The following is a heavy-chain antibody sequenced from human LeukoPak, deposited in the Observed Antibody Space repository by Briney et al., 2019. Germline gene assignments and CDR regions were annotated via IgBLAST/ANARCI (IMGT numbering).Heavy chain of an antibody. D-gene: IGHD3-3*01. CDR3: ARAYFWSPYYYYGMDV. J-gene: IGHJ6*02. Sequence: ASVKVSCKASGYTFTSYYMHWVRQAPGQGLEWMGIINPSGGSTSYAQKFQGRVTVTRDTSTSTVYMELSSLRSEDTAVYYCARAYFWSPYYYYGMDVWGQGTTVTVSS. CDR2: INPSGGST. V-gene: IGHV1-46*01. CDR1: GYTFTSYY.